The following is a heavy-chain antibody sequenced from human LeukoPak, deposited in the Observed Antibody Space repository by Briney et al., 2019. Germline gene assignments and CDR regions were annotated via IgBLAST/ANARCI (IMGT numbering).Heavy chain of an antibody. J-gene: IGHJ2*01. V-gene: IGHV1-46*01. D-gene: IGHD5-12*01. Sequence: ASVKVSCKASGYTFTSYYMLWVRQAPGQGLEWMGIINPSGGSTSYAQKFQGRVTMTRDTSTSTVYMELSSLRSEDTAVYYCARTISDWYFDLWGRGTLVTVSS. CDR3: ARTISDWYFDL. CDR1: GYTFTSYY. CDR2: INPSGGST.